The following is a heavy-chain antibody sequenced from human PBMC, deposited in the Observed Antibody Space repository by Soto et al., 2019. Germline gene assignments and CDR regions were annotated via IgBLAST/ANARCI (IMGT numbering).Heavy chain of an antibody. V-gene: IGHV4-59*01. Sequence: QVQLQESGPGLVKPSETLSLTCTVSGGSISSYYWSWIRQPPGKGLEWIGYIYYSGSTNYNPSLKSRVTISVDTSKNQFSLKLSSVTAADTAVYYCARDLKTVTTSSGAFDIWGQGTMVTVSS. J-gene: IGHJ3*02. CDR3: ARDLKTVTTSSGAFDI. CDR1: GGSISSYY. CDR2: IYYSGST. D-gene: IGHD4-17*01.